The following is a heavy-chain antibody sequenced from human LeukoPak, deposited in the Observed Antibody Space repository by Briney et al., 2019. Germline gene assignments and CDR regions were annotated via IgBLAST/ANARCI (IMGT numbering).Heavy chain of an antibody. V-gene: IGHV3-23*01. J-gene: IGHJ4*02. CDR2: ISNSGGST. CDR3: AKRDPYYFDY. Sequence: GGSLRLSCAASGFTFSSCAMSWVRQAPGKGLEWVSGISNSGGSTYHADSVKGRFTISRDNSKNTLYLQMNSLRAEDTAVYYCAKRDPYYFDYWGQGTLVPVSS. CDR1: GFTFSSCA.